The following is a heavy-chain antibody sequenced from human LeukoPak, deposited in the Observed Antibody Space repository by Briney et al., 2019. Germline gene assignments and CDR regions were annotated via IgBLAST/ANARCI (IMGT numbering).Heavy chain of an antibody. CDR1: EYSFPNYC. J-gene: IGHJ4*02. V-gene: IGHV5-51*01. CDR3: AIGRGGQQLGDY. CDR2: IYPDDSDT. D-gene: IGHD6-13*01. Sequence: GESLKISCKHSEYSFPNYCIGWVRQMPGKGLEWMGIIYPDDSDTRYSPSFQGQVTISADRSISTAYLQWSSLKASNTAMYYCAIGRGGQQLGDYWGQGTLVTVSS.